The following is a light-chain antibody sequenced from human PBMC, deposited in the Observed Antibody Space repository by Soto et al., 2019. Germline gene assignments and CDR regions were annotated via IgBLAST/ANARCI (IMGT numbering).Light chain of an antibody. Sequence: DIQMTQSPSTLSASVDDRVTITCRSSQSISSWFAWYQQKPGKAPKLLIYDASSLESGVPSRFSGSGSGTEFTLTISSLQPDDFATYYCQQYNSYSWTFGQGTKVDIK. V-gene: IGKV1-5*01. CDR2: DAS. J-gene: IGKJ1*01. CDR1: QSISSW. CDR3: QQYNSYSWT.